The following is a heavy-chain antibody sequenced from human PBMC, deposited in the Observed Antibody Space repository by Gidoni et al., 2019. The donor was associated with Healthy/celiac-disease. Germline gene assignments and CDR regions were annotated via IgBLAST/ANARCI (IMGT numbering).Heavy chain of an antibody. V-gene: IGHV3-23*01. CDR2: ISGSGGST. CDR1: GFPFSSYA. D-gene: IGHD6-19*01. J-gene: IGHJ4*02. CDR3: AKDARGYSSGWYGGWD. Sequence: EVQLLESGGGLVQPGGSLRLSCAASGFPFSSYAMSWVRQAPRKGLEWVSAISGSGGSTYYADSVKGRFTISRDNSKNTLYLQMNSLRAEDTAVYYCAKDARGYSSGWYGGWDWGQGTLVTVSS.